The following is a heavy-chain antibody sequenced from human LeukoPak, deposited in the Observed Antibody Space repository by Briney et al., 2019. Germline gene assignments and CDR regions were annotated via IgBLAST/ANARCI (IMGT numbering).Heavy chain of an antibody. D-gene: IGHD3-10*01. J-gene: IGHJ4*02. CDR3: AKEGEGEYYFDY. CDR2: IKVDGSEK. CDR1: GFTFSRYW. Sequence: GGSLRLSCAVSGFTFSRYWMTWVRQAPGKGLEWVANIKVDGSEKYYVDAVKGRFTISRDNSKNTLYLQMNSLRAEDTAVYYCAKEGEGEYYFDYWGQGTLVTVSS. V-gene: IGHV3-7*03.